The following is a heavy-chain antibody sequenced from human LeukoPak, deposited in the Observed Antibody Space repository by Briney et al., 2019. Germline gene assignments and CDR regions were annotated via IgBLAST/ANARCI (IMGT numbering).Heavy chain of an antibody. CDR1: GGSISSSSYY. D-gene: IGHD3-10*01. J-gene: IGHJ4*02. Sequence: PSETLSLTCTVSGGSISSSSYYWGWIRQPPGKGLEWIGSIYHSGSTYYNPSLKSRVTISVDTSKNQFSLKLSSVTAADTAVYYCARHSSGSYYTYWGQGTLVTVSS. CDR3: ARHSSGSYYTY. V-gene: IGHV4-39*01. CDR2: IYHSGST.